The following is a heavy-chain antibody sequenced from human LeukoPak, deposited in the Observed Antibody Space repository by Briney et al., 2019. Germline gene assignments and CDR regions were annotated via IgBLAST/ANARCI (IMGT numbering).Heavy chain of an antibody. CDR1: GDSVTGGLYY. J-gene: IGHJ4*02. CDR3: ARVGALGPQMVAYSGYDGYFDY. D-gene: IGHD5-12*01. Sequence: KPSETLSLTCSVSGDSVTGGLYYWSWIRQPAGKGLEWIGHIFSSGSTTYNPSLMSRVTISVDTSKNQFSLKLSSVTAADTAVYYCARVGALGPQMVAYSGYDGYFDYWGQGTLVTVSS. V-gene: IGHV4-61*10. CDR2: IFSSGST.